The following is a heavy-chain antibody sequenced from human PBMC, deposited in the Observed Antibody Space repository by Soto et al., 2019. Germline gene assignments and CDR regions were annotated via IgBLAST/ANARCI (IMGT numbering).Heavy chain of an antibody. CDR1: GFTVSSNY. Sequence: GGSLRLSCAASGFTVSSNYMSWVRQAPGKGLEWVSVIYSGGSTYYADSVKGRFTISRHNSKNTLYLQMNSLRAEDTAVYYCVRASHPNSGWFDPWGQGTLVTVSS. J-gene: IGHJ5*02. V-gene: IGHV3-53*04. CDR3: VRASHPNSGWFDP. D-gene: IGHD1-26*01. CDR2: IYSGGST.